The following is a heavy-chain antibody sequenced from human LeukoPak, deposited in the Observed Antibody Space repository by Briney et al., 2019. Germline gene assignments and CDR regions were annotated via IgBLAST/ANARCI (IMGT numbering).Heavy chain of an antibody. D-gene: IGHD1-26*01. Sequence: GGSLRLSCAASGFTFSSSAMSWVRQAPGKGLEWVSGIIGSGGSTNYADSVKGRFTISRDNSKDTLYLQMNSLRGEDTAIYYCAKNHGVGGSYFSFPELGSFQHWGQGTLVTVSS. CDR1: GFTFSSSA. J-gene: IGHJ1*01. V-gene: IGHV3-23*01. CDR3: AKNHGVGGSYFSFPELGSFQH. CDR2: IIGSGGST.